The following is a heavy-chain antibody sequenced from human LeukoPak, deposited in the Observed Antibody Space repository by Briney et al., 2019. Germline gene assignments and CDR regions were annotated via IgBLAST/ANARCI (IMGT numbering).Heavy chain of an antibody. CDR2: FSHSGTN. CDR1: GYSISSGYY. J-gene: IGHJ4*02. D-gene: IGHD5-24*01. Sequence: PSETLSLTCTVSGYSISSGYYWVWIRQSPGKGLEWIASFSHSGTNYFNPSLKTRVTISSDTSKNQFSLKLSSVTAADTAVYFCARGVYNLALVFDYWGQGALVTVSS. V-gene: IGHV4-38-2*02. CDR3: ARGVYNLALVFDY.